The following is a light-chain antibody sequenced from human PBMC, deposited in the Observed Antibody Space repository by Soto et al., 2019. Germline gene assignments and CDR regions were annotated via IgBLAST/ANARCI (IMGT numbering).Light chain of an antibody. V-gene: IGKV3-11*01. J-gene: IGKJ5*01. CDR3: QQRSSSIT. CDR1: QSVSSY. CDR2: DAS. Sequence: ESVLTQSPAAPSLFPGEKATLPRRASQSVSSYLAWYQQKPGQAPRLLIYDASNRATGIPARFSGSGSGTDFTLTISGLEPEDFVVYYCQQRSSSITFGQGTRLEIK.